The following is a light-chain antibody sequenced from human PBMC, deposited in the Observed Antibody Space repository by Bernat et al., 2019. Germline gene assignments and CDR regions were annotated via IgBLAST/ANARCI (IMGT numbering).Light chain of an antibody. CDR3: QAWDSSTGV. CDR1: KLGSKY. Sequence: SYELTQPPSVSVSPGQTASITCSGDKLGSKYTCWYQQKPGQSPVVVIYQDDKLPSGIPERFSGSHSGNTATLTISGAQAMDEADFYCQAWDSSTGVFGGGTKLTVL. CDR2: QDD. V-gene: IGLV3-1*01. J-gene: IGLJ3*02.